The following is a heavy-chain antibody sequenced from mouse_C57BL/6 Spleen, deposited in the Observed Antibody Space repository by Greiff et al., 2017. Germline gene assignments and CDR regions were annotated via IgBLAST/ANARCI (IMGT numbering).Heavy chain of an antibody. J-gene: IGHJ4*01. CDR3: ARRAYDYDGDAMDY. Sequence: VQLKESGPGLVKPSQSLSLTCSVTGYSITSGYYWNWIRQFPGNKLEWMGYISYDGSNNYNPSLKNRISITRDTSKNQFFLKLNSVTTEDTATYYCARRAYDYDGDAMDYWGQGTSVTVSS. CDR2: ISYDGSN. V-gene: IGHV3-6*01. CDR1: GYSITSGYY. D-gene: IGHD2-4*01.